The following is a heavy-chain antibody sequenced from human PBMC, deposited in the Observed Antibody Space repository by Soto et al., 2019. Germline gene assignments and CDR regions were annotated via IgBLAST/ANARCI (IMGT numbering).Heavy chain of an antibody. Sequence: NWFRQAPWKGLEWVSFILSSTGSMYYADTVKCRFTISRDHAKHSPYLQMNSLRAEETSVYSCARGEDGVSELQPWRKANLVTVS. J-gene: IGHJ5*02. CDR3: ARGEDGVSELQP. CDR2: ILSSTGSM. D-gene: IGHD2-15*01. V-gene: IGHV3-21*01.